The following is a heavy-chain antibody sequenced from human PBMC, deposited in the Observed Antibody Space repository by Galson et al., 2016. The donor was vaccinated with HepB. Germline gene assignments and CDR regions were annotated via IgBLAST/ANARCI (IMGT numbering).Heavy chain of an antibody. D-gene: IGHD3-10*01. V-gene: IGHV3-49*03. CDR3: TRDVYYYGSGSYKDDAFYI. Sequence: SLRLSCAASGFTFGDYAMSWFRQAPGKGLEWVGFIRSKAYGGTTEYAASVKGRFTISRDDSKSIAYLQMNGLKTEDTAVYYCTRDVYYYGSGSYKDDAFYIWGQGTMVTVSS. CDR2: IRSKAYGGTT. CDR1: GFTFGDYA. J-gene: IGHJ3*02.